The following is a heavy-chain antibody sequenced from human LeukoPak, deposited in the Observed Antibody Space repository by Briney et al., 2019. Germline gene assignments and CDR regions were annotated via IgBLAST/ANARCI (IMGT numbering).Heavy chain of an antibody. D-gene: IGHD3-22*01. CDR2: ISSSSSYI. CDR3: ARLNYYDSSGYYTWFYP. Sequence: GGSLRLSCAASGFTFSSYSMNWVRQAPGKGLEWVSSISSSSSYIYYADSVKGRFTISRDNAKNSLYLQMNSLRAKDTAVYYCARLNYYDSSGYYTWFYPWGQGTLVTVSS. V-gene: IGHV3-21*01. J-gene: IGHJ5*02. CDR1: GFTFSSYS.